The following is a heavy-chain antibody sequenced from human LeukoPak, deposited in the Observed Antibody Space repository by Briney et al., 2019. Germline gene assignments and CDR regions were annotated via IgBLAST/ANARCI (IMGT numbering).Heavy chain of an antibody. J-gene: IGHJ6*03. CDR1: GGSISSSNW. D-gene: IGHD3-3*01. V-gene: IGHV4-4*02. Sequence: SETLSLTCAVSGGSISSSNWWSWVRQPPGKGLEWIGEIYHSGSTNYNPSLKSRVTISVDTSKNQFSLKLSSVTAADTAVYYCARGRSASRLPPGSITIFGVVKYYYYMDVWGKGTTVTVSS. CDR3: ARGRSASRLPPGSITIFGVVKYYYYMDV. CDR2: IYHSGST.